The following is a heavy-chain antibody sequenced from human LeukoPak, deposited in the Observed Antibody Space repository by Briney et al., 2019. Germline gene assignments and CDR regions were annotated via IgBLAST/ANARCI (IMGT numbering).Heavy chain of an antibody. CDR2: IRYDGSNK. CDR1: GFTFSSYG. D-gene: IGHD3-3*01. CDR3: AREMEYYDFWSGYGTFDY. J-gene: IGHJ4*02. V-gene: IGHV3-30*02. Sequence: GGSLRLSCAASGFTFSSYGMHWVRQAPGKGPEWVAFIRYDGSNKYYADSVKGRFTISRDNSKNTLYLQMNSLRAEDTAVYYCAREMEYYDFWSGYGTFDYWGQGTLVTVSS.